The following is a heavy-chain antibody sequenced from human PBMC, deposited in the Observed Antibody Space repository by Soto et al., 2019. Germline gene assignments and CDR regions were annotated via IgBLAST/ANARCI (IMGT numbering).Heavy chain of an antibody. Sequence: EVQLSESGGGLVQPGGSLRLSCVASGFRFSAYAMSWVRQVPGKGLEWVSAITGSGSGTYYADSVKGRFTISRDNPKNTVYLQMNSLRAEDTAVYYCARSMMVRGVLFDLWGRGSLVSVSS. CDR2: ITGSGSGT. CDR3: ARSMMVRGVLFDL. J-gene: IGHJ4*02. CDR1: GFRFSAYA. D-gene: IGHD3-10*01. V-gene: IGHV3-23*01.